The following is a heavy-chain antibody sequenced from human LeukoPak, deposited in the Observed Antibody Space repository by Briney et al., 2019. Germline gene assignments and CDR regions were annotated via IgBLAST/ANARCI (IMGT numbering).Heavy chain of an antibody. V-gene: IGHV3-53*01. CDR2: IYSGGST. D-gene: IGHD3-22*01. Sequence: PGGSLRLSCAASGFTVSSNYMSWVRQAPGKGLEWVSIIYSGGSTYYADSVRGRFTISRDNSKNTLYLQMSSLRAEDTAVYYCARDFGSSGYYLDYWGQGTLVTVSS. J-gene: IGHJ4*02. CDR1: GFTVSSNY. CDR3: ARDFGSSGYYLDY.